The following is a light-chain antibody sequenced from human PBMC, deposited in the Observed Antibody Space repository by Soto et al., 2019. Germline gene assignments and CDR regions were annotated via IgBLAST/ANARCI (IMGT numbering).Light chain of an antibody. V-gene: IGKV1-5*03. Sequence: DIQMTQSPSTLSGSVGDRVTITCRASQTISSWLAWYQQKPGKAPKLLIYKASTLKSGVPSRCSGSGSGTEFTLTISSLQPDDFATYYCQHYNRYSEEFGQGTKVELK. CDR2: KAS. CDR3: QHYNRYSEE. CDR1: QTISSW. J-gene: IGKJ1*01.